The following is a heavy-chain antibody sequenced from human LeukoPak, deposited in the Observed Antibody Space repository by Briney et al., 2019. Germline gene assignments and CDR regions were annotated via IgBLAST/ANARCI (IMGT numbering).Heavy chain of an antibody. V-gene: IGHV1-18*01. D-gene: IGHD2-15*01. CDR2: ISAYNDNT. J-gene: IGHJ6*02. Sequence: ASVKVSCKASGYTLTSYGISWVRQAPRQGREWMGWISAYNDNTNYAQKLQGRVTMTTETSTSTAYMELRNLRSDDTAVYYCARDLYCSGGSCYFGYYYYYGMDVWGQGTTVTVSS. CDR1: GYTLTSYG. CDR3: ARDLYCSGGSCYFGYYYYYGMDV.